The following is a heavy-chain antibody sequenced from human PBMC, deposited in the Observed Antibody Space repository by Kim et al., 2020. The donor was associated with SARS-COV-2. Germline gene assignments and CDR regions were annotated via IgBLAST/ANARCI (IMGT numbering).Heavy chain of an antibody. CDR3: AIRIAVTGTIDY. D-gene: IGHD6-19*01. Sequence: GGSLRLSCAASGITVSSYAMSWVRQAPGKGLEWVSATRDSGGSTFDADSVKGRFTISRDNSKSTLDLQMNSLRAEDTGLYYCAIRIAVTGTIDYWGQGTLVTVSS. CDR1: GITVSSYA. J-gene: IGHJ4*02. V-gene: IGHV3-23*01. CDR2: TRDSGGST.